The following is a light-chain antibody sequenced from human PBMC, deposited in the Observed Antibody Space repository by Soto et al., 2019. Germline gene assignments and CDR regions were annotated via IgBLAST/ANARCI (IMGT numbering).Light chain of an antibody. V-gene: IGLV2-14*01. J-gene: IGLJ1*01. Sequence: QSVLTQPASVSGSPGQSITISCTGTSSDVGNYNYVYWYQQYPGRVPKLLIYMVSNRPSGVSNRFSGSKSGNTASLTISGLQAEDEADYFCTSPTPGSLYVFGTGTKVTVL. CDR3: TSPTPGSLYV. CDR2: MVS. CDR1: SSDVGNYNY.